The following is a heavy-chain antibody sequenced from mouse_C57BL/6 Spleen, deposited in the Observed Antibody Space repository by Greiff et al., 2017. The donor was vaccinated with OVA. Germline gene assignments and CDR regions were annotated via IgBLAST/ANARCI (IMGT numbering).Heavy chain of an antibody. CDR1: CYTFTDHT. CDR3: ASPYGYDESFAY. V-gene: IGHV1-78*01. Sequence: VQLQQSDAELVKPGASVKISCKVSCYTFTDHTIHWMQQRPEQGLEWIGYIYPRDGSTKYNAKFKGKATLTADKSSSTAYMQLNSLTSEDSAVYFCASPYGYDESFAYWGQGTLVTVSA. J-gene: IGHJ3*01. CDR2: IYPRDGST. D-gene: IGHD2-2*01.